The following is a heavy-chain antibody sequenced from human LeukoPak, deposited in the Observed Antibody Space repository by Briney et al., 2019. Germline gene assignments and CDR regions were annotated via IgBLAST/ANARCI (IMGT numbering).Heavy chain of an antibody. CDR2: ISGSGGST. J-gene: IGHJ4*02. CDR3: AKDRTGGIAAAGGLDY. Sequence: GGSLRLSCAASGFTFSSYSMNWVRQAPGKGLEWVSAISGSGGSTYYADSVKGRFTISRDNSKNTLYLQMNSLRAEDTAVYYCAKDRTGGIAAAGGLDYWGQGTLVTVSS. D-gene: IGHD6-13*01. V-gene: IGHV3-23*01. CDR1: GFTFSSYS.